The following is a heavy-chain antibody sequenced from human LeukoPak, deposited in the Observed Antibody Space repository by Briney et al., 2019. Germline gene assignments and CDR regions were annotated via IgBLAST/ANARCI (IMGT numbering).Heavy chain of an antibody. J-gene: IGHJ4*02. CDR2: ISNNGGYT. D-gene: IGHD3-10*01. CDR3: AKDSASLWFGELIFFDY. CDR1: GFTFSSSA. Sequence: GGSLRLSCAASGFTFSSSAMSWVRQAPGKGLEWVSAISNNGGYTYYADSVQGRFTISRDNSKSTLCLQMNSLRAEDTAVYYCAKDSASLWFGELIFFDYWGQGTLVTVSS. V-gene: IGHV3-23*01.